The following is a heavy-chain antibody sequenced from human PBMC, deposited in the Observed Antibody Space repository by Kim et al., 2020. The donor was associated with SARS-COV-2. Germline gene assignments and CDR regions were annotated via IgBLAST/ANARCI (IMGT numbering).Heavy chain of an antibody. J-gene: IGHJ6*02. CDR1: GYSFTSYW. D-gene: IGHD3-22*01. Sequence: GESLKISCKGSGYSFTSYWIGWVRQMPGKGLEWMGIIYPGDSDTRYSPSFQGQVTISADKSISTAYLQWSSLKASDTAMYYCARLMDGSSGYYYYYGMDVWGQGTTVTVSS. V-gene: IGHV5-51*01. CDR2: IYPGDSDT. CDR3: ARLMDGSSGYYYYYGMDV.